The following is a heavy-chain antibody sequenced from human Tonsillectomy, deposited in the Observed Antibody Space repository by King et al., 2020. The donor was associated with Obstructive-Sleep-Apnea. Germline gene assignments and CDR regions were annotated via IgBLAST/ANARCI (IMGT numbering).Heavy chain of an antibody. J-gene: IGHJ6*02. D-gene: IGHD2-2*01. CDR2: SFYPGGT. CDR1: GGSISSDF. CDR3: ARARGVVVAGSNGMDV. Sequence: VQLQESGPGLVKPSETLSLTCTVSGGSISSDFWIWIRQPQGKGPEGIAYSFYPGGTNSNPPLKSRVTISVDTSKNQFSLKLRSVTAADTAVYYCARARGVVVAGSNGMDVWGRGTTVTVSS. V-gene: IGHV4-59*01.